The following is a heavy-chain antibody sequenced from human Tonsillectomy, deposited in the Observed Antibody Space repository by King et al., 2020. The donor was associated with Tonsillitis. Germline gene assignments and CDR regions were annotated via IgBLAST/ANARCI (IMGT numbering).Heavy chain of an antibody. CDR3: ARGRGGGPDAFDI. V-gene: IGHV3-74*01. D-gene: IGHD3-16*01. CDR1: GFTFSSYW. CDR2: IKNDGSST. J-gene: IGHJ3*02. Sequence: VQLVESGGGLVQPGGSLRLSCAASGFTFSSYWMHWVRQAPGKGLVWVSRIKNDGSSTSYADSVKGRFTVSKDNAKNTLYLQMNRLRAEDTALYYCARGRGGGPDAFDIWGQGTMVTVPS.